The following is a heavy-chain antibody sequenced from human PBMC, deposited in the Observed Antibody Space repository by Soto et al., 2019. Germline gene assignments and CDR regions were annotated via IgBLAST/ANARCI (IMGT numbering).Heavy chain of an antibody. CDR2: INTDSGDT. J-gene: IGHJ4*02. CDR3: ARDPIGGGAPYYFDF. Sequence: QVQLVQSGAEVRKPGGSVKVSCKASGYTFSAYYMYWVRQTPRHGLEWMGGINTDSGDTHYAQKFQGRVTMTRDTSIGTAYMELTSLTSDDKAVYYCARDPIGGGAPYYFDFWGRGTLVTVSS. V-gene: IGHV1-2*02. CDR1: GYTFSAYY. D-gene: IGHD3-16*01.